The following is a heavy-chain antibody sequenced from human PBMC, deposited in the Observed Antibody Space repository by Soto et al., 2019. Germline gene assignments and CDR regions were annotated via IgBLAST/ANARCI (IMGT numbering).Heavy chain of an antibody. CDR3: ARARRLRFLEWLPLGNGYFDY. V-gene: IGHV4-59*01. J-gene: IGHJ4*02. Sequence: PSETLSLTCTVSGGSISSYYWSWIRQPPGKGLEWIGYIYYSGSTNYNPSLKSRVTISVDTSKNQFSLKLSSVTAADTAVYYCARARRLRFLEWLPLGNGYFDYWGQGTLVTVSS. D-gene: IGHD3-3*01. CDR1: GGSISSYY. CDR2: IYYSGST.